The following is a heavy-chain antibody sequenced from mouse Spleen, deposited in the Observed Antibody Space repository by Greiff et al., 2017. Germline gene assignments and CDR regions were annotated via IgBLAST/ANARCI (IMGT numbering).Heavy chain of an antibody. CDR3: ARGGTTAPIAY. Sequence: EVKLVESGGGLVQPGGSLKLSCAASGFTFSSYTMSWVRQTPEKRLEWVAYISNGGGSTYYPDTVKGRFTISRDNAKNTLYLQMSSLKSEDTAMYYCARGGTTAPIAYWGQGTLVTVSA. CDR1: GFTFSSYT. V-gene: IGHV5-12-2*01. J-gene: IGHJ3*01. CDR2: ISNGGGST. D-gene: IGHD1-2*01.